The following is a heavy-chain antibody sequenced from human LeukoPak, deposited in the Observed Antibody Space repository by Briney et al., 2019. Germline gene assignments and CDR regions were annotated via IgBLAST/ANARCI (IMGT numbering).Heavy chain of an antibody. Sequence: PGGSLRLSCEASGFTFNTYSMNWARQAPGKGLEWVSSIDSSGGYMFYADSVKGRFIISRDNSKNTLYLQMNSLRAEDTAVYYCAKRYDFWSGYDYWGQGTLVTVSS. J-gene: IGHJ4*02. D-gene: IGHD3-3*01. CDR2: IDSSGGYM. CDR1: GFTFNTYS. CDR3: AKRYDFWSGYDY. V-gene: IGHV3-21*04.